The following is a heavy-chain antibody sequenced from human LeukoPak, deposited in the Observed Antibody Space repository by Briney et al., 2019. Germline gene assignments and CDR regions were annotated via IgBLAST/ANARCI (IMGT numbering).Heavy chain of an antibody. J-gene: IGHJ4*02. D-gene: IGHD4-23*01. CDR3: AKARGEQNGGHNY. Sequence: GGSLRLSCAASGFNFANHAMSWVRQTPGKGLEWVSAISGGGDITYYADSVTGRFTISRDNSKDTLFLQMHSLRPGDTAVYYCAKARGEQNGGHNYWGQGTLVTVSS. V-gene: IGHV3-23*01. CDR1: GFNFANHA. CDR2: ISGGGDIT.